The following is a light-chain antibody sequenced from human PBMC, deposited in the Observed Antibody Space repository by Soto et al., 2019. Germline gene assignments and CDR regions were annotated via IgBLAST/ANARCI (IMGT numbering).Light chain of an antibody. Sequence: IHMTHSPSTLSASVLYRVTITFLASQSISSWLAWYQQKPGKAPKLLIFDASSLESGTPSRFSGRRSGTQFTLTINGLQPDDFATYYCQQYDNYKPLTFGGGTKVDIK. V-gene: IGKV1-5*01. J-gene: IGKJ4*01. CDR2: DAS. CDR3: QQYDNYKPLT. CDR1: QSISSW.